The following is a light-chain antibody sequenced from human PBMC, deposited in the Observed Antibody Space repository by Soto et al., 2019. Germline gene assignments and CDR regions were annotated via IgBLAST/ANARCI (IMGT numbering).Light chain of an antibody. Sequence: QSALTQPASVSRSPGQSITISCTGTSSDVGAYNYVSWYQQHPGKAPKLMIYEVSNRPSGVSNRFSGSKSANTASLTISGLQAGDEADYYCSSYTSSSTWLFGGGTKVTVL. CDR1: SSDVGAYNY. V-gene: IGLV2-14*03. CDR3: SSYTSSSTWL. J-gene: IGLJ3*02. CDR2: EVS.